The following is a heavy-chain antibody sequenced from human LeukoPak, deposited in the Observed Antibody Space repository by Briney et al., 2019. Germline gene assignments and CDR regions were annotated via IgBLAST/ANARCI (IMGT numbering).Heavy chain of an antibody. CDR1: GFTFSSYG. J-gene: IGHJ6*02. Sequence: PGGSLRLSCAASGFTFSSYGMSWVRQAPGKGLEWVSSICGSSSYIYYADSVKGRFTISRDNAKKSLYLQMSSLRAEDTAVYYCAFYYYYGMDVWGQGTTVTVSS. CDR3: AFYYYYGMDV. V-gene: IGHV3-21*01. CDR2: ICGSSSYI.